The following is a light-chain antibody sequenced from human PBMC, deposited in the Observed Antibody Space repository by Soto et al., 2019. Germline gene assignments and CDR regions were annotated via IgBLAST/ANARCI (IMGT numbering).Light chain of an antibody. V-gene: IGKV1-5*01. CDR2: DAS. CDR3: QEYISYPYT. CDR1: QTTNTW. J-gene: IGKJ2*01. Sequence: DIQMTQFPSTLSASVGDRVTITCRASQTTNTWLAWYQQKPGTAPKLLIYDASSLEGGVPSRFSASGSGPEFTLPISSLQPDDLETSYCQEYISYPYTFGQGTKVELK.